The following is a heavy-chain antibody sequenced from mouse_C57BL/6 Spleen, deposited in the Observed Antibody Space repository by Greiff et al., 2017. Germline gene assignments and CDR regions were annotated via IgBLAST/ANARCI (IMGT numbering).Heavy chain of an antibody. CDR3: ARTPHFYGSSEFAD. CDR2: INPSSGYT. V-gene: IGHV1-7*01. D-gene: IGHD1-1*01. J-gene: IGHJ3*01. CDR1: GYTFTSYW. Sequence: VQLQQSGAELAKPGASVKLSCKASGYTFTSYWMHWVKQRPGQGLEWIGLINPSSGYTKYNQKFKDKATVTVDKSSSTAYMQLSSLTYEDSAVYYCARTPHFYGSSEFADWGQGTLVTVSA.